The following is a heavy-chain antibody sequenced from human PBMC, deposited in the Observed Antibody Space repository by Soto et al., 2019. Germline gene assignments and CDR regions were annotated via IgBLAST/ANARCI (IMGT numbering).Heavy chain of an antibody. D-gene: IGHD3-16*01. V-gene: IGHV3-7*03. CDR1: GFIFGSYW. Sequence: EVQLVESGGGLVQPGGSLRLSCAASGFIFGSYWLSWARQAPGKGLEWVAVIKQDGSETYYVDSVKGRFTISRDNARKSLYLKMNSLRGEDTAVYYCVRDWGQFSGASGEGLLVTVSS. CDR2: IKQDGSET. J-gene: IGHJ5*02. CDR3: VRDWGQFSGA.